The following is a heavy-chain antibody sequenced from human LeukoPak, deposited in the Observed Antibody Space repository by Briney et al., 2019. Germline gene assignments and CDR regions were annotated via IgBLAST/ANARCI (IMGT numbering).Heavy chain of an antibody. CDR1: GFTVSSNY. CDR3: ARDPTPNYDTYMGV. D-gene: IGHD3-22*01. V-gene: IGHV3-66*01. J-gene: IGHJ6*03. CDR2: IYSGGST. Sequence: GGSLRLSCAASGFTVSSNYMSWVRQAPGKGLEWVSVIYSGGSTYYADSVKGRFTISRDNTKNSLYLQMNSLRAEDTAIYYCARDPTPNYDTYMGVWGKGTTVTISS.